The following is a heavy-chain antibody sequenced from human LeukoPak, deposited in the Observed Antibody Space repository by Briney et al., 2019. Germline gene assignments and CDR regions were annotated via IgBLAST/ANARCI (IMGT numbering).Heavy chain of an antibody. D-gene: IGHD6-6*01. V-gene: IGHV1-18*01. CDR2: ISAYNGNT. CDR1: GYTFSTYG. J-gene: IGHJ5*02. CDR3: ARDLIAARPGWFDP. Sequence: ASEKVSGKASGYTFSTYGINWVRQAPGQGLQWMGWISAYNGNTNYAQNLQGRVTLTTDTSASTAYMELRSLRSDDTAVYYCARDLIAARPGWFDPWGQGTLVIVPS.